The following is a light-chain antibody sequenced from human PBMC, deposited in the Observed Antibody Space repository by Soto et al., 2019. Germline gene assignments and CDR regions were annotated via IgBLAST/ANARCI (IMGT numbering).Light chain of an antibody. CDR2: GAS. J-gene: IGKJ4*01. CDR1: QNIADY. Sequence: DIQMTQSPSSLSASVGDRVTITCRASQNIADYLNWYQHKPGKAPNLLIHGASNLQTGVPSRFSSSAAGTDFTLTISRLQHDDFATYYCQQSYDVRLSFGGGTK. CDR3: QQSYDVRLS. V-gene: IGKV1-39*01.